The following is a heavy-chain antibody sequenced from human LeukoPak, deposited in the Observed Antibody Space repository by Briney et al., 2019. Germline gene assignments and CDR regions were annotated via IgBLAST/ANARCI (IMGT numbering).Heavy chain of an antibody. D-gene: IGHD3-10*01. Sequence: SVKVSCKASGGTFSSYAISWVRQAPGQGLEWMGGIIPIFGTANYAQKFQGRVTITANESTSTAYMELSSLRSEDTAVYYCASRPSAYYGSGSYYIWGQGTLVTVSS. J-gene: IGHJ4*02. CDR3: ASRPSAYYGSGSYYI. CDR1: GGTFSSYA. CDR2: IIPIFGTA. V-gene: IGHV1-69*13.